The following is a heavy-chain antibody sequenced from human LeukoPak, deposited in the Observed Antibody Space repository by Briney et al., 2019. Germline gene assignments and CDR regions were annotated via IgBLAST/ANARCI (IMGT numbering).Heavy chain of an antibody. CDR1: GGSISSYY. V-gene: IGHV4-59*08. Sequence: SETLSLTCTVSGGSISSYYWSWIRQPPGKGLEWIGYIYYSGSTNYHPSLKSRVTISVDTSKNQFSLKVNSVTAADTAVYYCARLGRDGYNIDCWGQGTLVTVSS. CDR2: IYYSGST. J-gene: IGHJ4*02. D-gene: IGHD5-24*01. CDR3: ARLGRDGYNIDC.